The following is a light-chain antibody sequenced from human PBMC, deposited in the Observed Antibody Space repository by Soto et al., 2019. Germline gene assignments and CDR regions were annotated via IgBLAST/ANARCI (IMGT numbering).Light chain of an antibody. Sequence: EVVMTQSPATLSVSPGERVTLSCRASQSVRSNLAWYQQKPGQSPRLLIYGASTRATGIPARFSGSGSGTEFTLTISSLQSEDFAIYYCQQRANWPLTTFGHGTRLEI. CDR2: GAS. J-gene: IGKJ5*01. CDR1: QSVRSN. CDR3: QQRANWPLTT. V-gene: IGKV3-15*01.